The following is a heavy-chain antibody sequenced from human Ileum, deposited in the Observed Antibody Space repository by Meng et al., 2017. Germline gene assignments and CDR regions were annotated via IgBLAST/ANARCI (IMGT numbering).Heavy chain of an antibody. J-gene: IGHJ5*02. Sequence: VQRVGAAVGLVQPCGTLRLSCAASGFILSGHWMSWVRQAPGKGLEWVAHIKPDGSREYYLDSVKGRFTISRDNAKNSLYLQMNSLRAEDTAVYFCARDSNWSLGSWGQGTLVTVSS. V-gene: IGHV3-7*01. CDR3: ARDSNWSLGS. CDR2: IKPDGSRE. D-gene: IGHD5-24*01. CDR1: GFILSGHW.